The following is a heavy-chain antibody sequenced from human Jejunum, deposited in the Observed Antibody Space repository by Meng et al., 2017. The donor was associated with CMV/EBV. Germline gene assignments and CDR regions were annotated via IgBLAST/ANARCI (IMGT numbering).Heavy chain of an antibody. J-gene: IGHJ4*02. CDR2: INPHSGGT. V-gene: IGHV1-2*02. Sequence: ASGYRFTDYNVHWVRQAPGQGLEWMGYINPHSGGTNYAQQFQGRVTMTRDTSISAAYMELSSLRYDDTAVYFCAREQWLVYYFDYWGQGTRVTVSS. CDR3: AREQWLVYYFDY. CDR1: GYRFTDYN. D-gene: IGHD6-19*01.